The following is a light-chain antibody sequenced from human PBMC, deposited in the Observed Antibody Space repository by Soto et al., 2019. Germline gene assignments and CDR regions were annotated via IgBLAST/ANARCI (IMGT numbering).Light chain of an antibody. J-gene: IGLJ1*01. CDR2: DIN. Sequence: QSVLTQPASVSGSPGQSITVSCTGTSSDIGGYIFASWYQQHPGKAPKLMIYDINNRPSGVSKRFSGSKSGNTASLTISGLQAEDEADYYCVSYTARSSYVFGTGTKVTVL. CDR1: SSDIGGYIF. CDR3: VSYTARSSYV. V-gene: IGLV2-14*01.